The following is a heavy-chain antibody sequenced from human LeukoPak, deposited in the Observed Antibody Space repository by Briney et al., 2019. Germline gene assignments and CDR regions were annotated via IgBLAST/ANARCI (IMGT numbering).Heavy chain of an antibody. CDR2: IRSDRSPT. Sequence: GGSLRLSCAASGFTFSSYHMNWVRQARGKGLEWISYIRSDRSPTYYADSVKGRFTISRDNAKNSLYLQMNSLRAEDTAVYYCMRDGHANWGQGTLVTVSS. CDR1: GFTFSSYH. J-gene: IGHJ4*02. CDR3: MRDGHAN. V-gene: IGHV3-48*04.